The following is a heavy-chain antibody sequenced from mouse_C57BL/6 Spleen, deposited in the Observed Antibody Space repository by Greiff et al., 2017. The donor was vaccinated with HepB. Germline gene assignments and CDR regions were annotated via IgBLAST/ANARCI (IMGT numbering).Heavy chain of an antibody. CDR3: STGTDYFDY. J-gene: IGHJ2*01. Sequence: EVKLMESGGGLVKPGGSLKLSCAASGFTFSSYAMSWVRQTPEKRLEWVATISDGGSYTYYPDNVKGRFTISRDNAKNNLYLQMSHLKSEDTAMYYCSTGTDYFDYWGQGTTLTVSS. D-gene: IGHD4-1*01. CDR2: ISDGGSYT. V-gene: IGHV5-4*03. CDR1: GFTFSSYA.